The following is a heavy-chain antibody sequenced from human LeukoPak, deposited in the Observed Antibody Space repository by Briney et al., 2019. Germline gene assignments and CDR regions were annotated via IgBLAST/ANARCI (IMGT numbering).Heavy chain of an antibody. Sequence: GESLRISCKTSGYSFSSYWINWVRQMPGKGLELMGKIDPRDSYTSYSPSFQGHVTISADKSISTAYLQWSSLKASDSAMYYCARHQGYFDPWGQGTLVTVSS. CDR1: GYSFSSYW. D-gene: IGHD3-22*01. CDR3: ARHQGYFDP. V-gene: IGHV5-10-1*01. CDR2: IDPRDSYT. J-gene: IGHJ5*02.